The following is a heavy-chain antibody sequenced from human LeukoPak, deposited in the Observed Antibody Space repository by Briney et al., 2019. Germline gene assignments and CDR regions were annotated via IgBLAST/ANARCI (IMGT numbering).Heavy chain of an antibody. Sequence: PSETLSLTCTVSGGSISSSSYYWGWIRQPPGKGLEWIGSIYYSGSTYYNPSRKSRVTISVDTSKNQFSLKLSSVTAADTAVYYCARVRYSSSTSLDYWGQGTLVTVSS. J-gene: IGHJ4*02. V-gene: IGHV4-39*01. CDR1: GGSISSSSYY. CDR3: ARVRYSSSTSLDY. CDR2: IYYSGST. D-gene: IGHD6-6*01.